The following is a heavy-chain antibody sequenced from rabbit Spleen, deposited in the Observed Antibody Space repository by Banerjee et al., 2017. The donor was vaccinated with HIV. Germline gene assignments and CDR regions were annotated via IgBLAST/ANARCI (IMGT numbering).Heavy chain of an antibody. J-gene: IGHJ4*01. CDR2: IDAGSSGST. CDR3: ARDWTATTGTFFNL. D-gene: IGHD7-1*01. Sequence: QSLEESGGDLVKPGASLTLTCTASGFSFSSSHWICWVRQAPGKGLEWIACIDAGSSGSTYYASWAKGRFTISKTSSTTVTLQMTSLTAADTATYFCARDWTATTGTFFNLWGPGTLVTVS. CDR1: GFSFSSSHW. V-gene: IGHV1S40*01.